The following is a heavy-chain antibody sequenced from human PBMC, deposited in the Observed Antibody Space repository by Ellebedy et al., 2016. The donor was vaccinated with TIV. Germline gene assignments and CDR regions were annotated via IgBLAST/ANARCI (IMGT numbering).Heavy chain of an antibody. Sequence: SVKVSXKASGGTFSSYAISWVRQAPGQGLEWMGGIIPIFGTANYAQKFQGRVTITADESTSTAYMELSSLRSEDTAVYYCARPQLLWFGVNQFGAFDIWGQGTMVTVSS. D-gene: IGHD3-10*01. CDR2: IIPIFGTA. V-gene: IGHV1-69*13. J-gene: IGHJ3*02. CDR1: GGTFSSYA. CDR3: ARPQLLWFGVNQFGAFDI.